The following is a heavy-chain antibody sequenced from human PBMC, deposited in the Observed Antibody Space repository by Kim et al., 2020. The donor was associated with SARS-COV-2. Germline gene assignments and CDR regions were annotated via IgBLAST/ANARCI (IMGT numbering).Heavy chain of an antibody. D-gene: IGHD3-10*01. CDR2: IYYSGST. J-gene: IGHJ3*02. CDR1: GGSISSSSYY. Sequence: SETLSLTCTVSGGSISSSSYYWGWIRQPPGKGLEWIGSIYYSGSTYYNPSLKSRVTISVDTSKNQFSLKLSSVTAADTAVYYCASPPGSGSYSYAFDIWGQGTMVTVSS. V-gene: IGHV4-39*01. CDR3: ASPPGSGSYSYAFDI.